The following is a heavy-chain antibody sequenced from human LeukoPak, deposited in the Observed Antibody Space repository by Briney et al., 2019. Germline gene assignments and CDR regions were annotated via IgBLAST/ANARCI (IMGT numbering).Heavy chain of an antibody. Sequence: GGSLRLSCAASGFTFRRYWMSWARQASGKGLEWVANIKRDGSEKYYVDSVKGRFTISRDNAKNSLYLQMNSLRAEDTAVYYCVGLGENYWGQGTLVTVSS. CDR3: VGLGENY. D-gene: IGHD3-10*01. V-gene: IGHV3-7*02. CDR2: IKRDGSEK. J-gene: IGHJ4*02. CDR1: GFTFRRYW.